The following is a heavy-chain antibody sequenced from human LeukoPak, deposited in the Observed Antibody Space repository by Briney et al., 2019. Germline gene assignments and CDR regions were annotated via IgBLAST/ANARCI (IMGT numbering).Heavy chain of an antibody. J-gene: IGHJ6*04. CDR2: IYYSGST. Sequence: SETLSLTCTVSGGSISSSSYYWGWIRQPPGKGLEWIGSIYYSGSTYYNPSLKSRVTISVDTSKNQFSLKLSSVTAADTAVYYCARQDGSAMDVWGKGTTVTVSS. CDR1: GGSISSSSYY. CDR3: ARQDGSAMDV. D-gene: IGHD3-10*01. V-gene: IGHV4-39*01.